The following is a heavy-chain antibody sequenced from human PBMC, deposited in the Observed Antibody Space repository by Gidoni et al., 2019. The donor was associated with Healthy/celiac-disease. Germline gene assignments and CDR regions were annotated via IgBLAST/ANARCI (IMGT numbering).Heavy chain of an antibody. CDR2: TYYRSKWYN. Sequence: QVQLQQSGPGLVKPSQTLSLTCAISGASVSSNSAAWNWIRQSPSRGLEWLGRTYYRSKWYNDYAVSVKSRITINPDTSKNQFSLQLNSVTPEDTAVYYCARVAVGRSQQLDPGYYGMDVWGQGTTVTVSS. J-gene: IGHJ6*02. D-gene: IGHD6-13*01. CDR3: ARVAVGRSQQLDPGYYGMDV. CDR1: GASVSSNSAA. V-gene: IGHV6-1*01.